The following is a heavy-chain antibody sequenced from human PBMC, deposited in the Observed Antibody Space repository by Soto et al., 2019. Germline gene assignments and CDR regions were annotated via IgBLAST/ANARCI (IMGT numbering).Heavy chain of an antibody. Sequence: GGSLRLSCVASGFTFRNFGMHWVRQAPGKGPEWVAVISNDENIKQYADSVRGRFAIARGNSKNTLYLQVTSLRAEDTAIYYCARGLRSVLDYWGQGALVTVSS. J-gene: IGHJ4*02. V-gene: IGHV3-33*01. CDR1: GFTFRNFG. D-gene: IGHD6-6*01. CDR2: ISNDENIK. CDR3: ARGLRSVLDY.